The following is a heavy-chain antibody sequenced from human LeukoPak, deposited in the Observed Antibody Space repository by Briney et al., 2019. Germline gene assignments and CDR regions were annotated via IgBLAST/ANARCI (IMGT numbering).Heavy chain of an antibody. V-gene: IGHV4-34*01. CDR3: ARASGPIDY. Sequence: NASETLSLTCAVYGGSFSGYYWSWIRQPPGKGLEWIGEINHSGSTNYNPSLKSRVTISVDTSKNQFSLKLSSVTAADTAVYYCARASGPIDYWGQGTLVTVSS. CDR2: INHSGST. J-gene: IGHJ4*02. D-gene: IGHD6-25*01. CDR1: GGSFSGYY.